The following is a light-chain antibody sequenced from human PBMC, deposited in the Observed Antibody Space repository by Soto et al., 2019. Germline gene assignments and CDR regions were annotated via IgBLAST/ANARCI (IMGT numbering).Light chain of an antibody. CDR1: QSISTF. V-gene: IGKV1-39*01. CDR3: QQSYSSPPT. CDR2: AAS. Sequence: DIQMTQSPLSLSASVGDRVTISCRANQSISTFVNWYQYKAGKAPKLQIYAASSLRGGVPSRFSGSRSGPDFTLTISSLQPEDFATYYCQQSYSSPPTFGQGTKVDIK. J-gene: IGKJ1*01.